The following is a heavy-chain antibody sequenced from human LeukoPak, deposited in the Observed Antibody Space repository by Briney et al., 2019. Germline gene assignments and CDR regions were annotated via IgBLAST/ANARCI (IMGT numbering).Heavy chain of an antibody. D-gene: IGHD6-19*01. Sequence: GGSLRLSCAASGFNFDDHAMHWVRQPPGVGLQWVSLVSGDGSVTHYADSVKGRFTASRDNNKNSLYLQMNSLTTEDTAFYYCAKDQYTSGWFTWFDFWGRGTLVTVSS. J-gene: IGHJ4*02. CDR3: AKDQYTSGWFTWFDF. CDR2: VSGDGSVT. CDR1: GFNFDDHA. V-gene: IGHV3-43*02.